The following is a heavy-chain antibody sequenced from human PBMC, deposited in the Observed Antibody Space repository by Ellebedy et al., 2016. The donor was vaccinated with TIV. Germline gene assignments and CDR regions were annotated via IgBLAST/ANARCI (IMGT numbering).Heavy chain of an antibody. CDR1: GFTFRIYD. CDR2: FGSGGDA. V-gene: IGHV3-13*01. Sequence: GESLKISCAASGFTFRIYDMHWVRHSIGKGLEWVSAFGSGGDAYYPASVKGRFTISRENAKNSVYLQMNGLRVGDTAVYYCVRGGAAPHNRYFDFWGRGTLVTVSS. J-gene: IGHJ2*01. CDR3: VRGGAAPHNRYFDF. D-gene: IGHD1-14*01.